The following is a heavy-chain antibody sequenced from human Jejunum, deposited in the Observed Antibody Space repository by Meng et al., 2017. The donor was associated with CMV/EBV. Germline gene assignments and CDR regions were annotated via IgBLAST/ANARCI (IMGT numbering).Heavy chain of an antibody. D-gene: IGHD3/OR15-3a*01. CDR2: IIPIFDTA. V-gene: IGHV1-69*05. Sequence: AVSWVRQAPGQGLEWMGGIIPIFDTANYAQKFQGRVTMTTDSPTSTAYMELRGLRSDDTAAYYCARDGRFLDWLLVDPQYYGLDVWGQGTTVTVSS. J-gene: IGHJ6*02. CDR1: A. CDR3: ARDGRFLDWLLVDPQYYGLDV.